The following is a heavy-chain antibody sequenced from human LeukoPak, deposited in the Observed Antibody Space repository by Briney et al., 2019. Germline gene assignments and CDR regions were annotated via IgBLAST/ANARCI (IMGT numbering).Heavy chain of an antibody. J-gene: IGHJ5*02. V-gene: IGHV1-69*04. CDR3: ARDLGDDSRGYYNWFDP. CDR2: IIPILGIA. D-gene: IGHD3-22*01. CDR1: GGTFSSYA. Sequence: ASVKVSCKASGGTFSSYAISWVRQAPGQGLEWMGRIIPILGIANYAQKFQGRVTITADKSTSTAYMELSSLRSEDTAVYYCARDLGDDSRGYYNWFDPWGQGTLVTVSS.